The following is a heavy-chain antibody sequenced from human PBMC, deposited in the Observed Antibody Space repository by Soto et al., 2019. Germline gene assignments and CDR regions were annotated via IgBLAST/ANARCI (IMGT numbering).Heavy chain of an antibody. CDR1: GFIFNTYT. J-gene: IGHJ4*02. V-gene: IGHV3-30-3*01. CDR2: ISFDGNSE. D-gene: IGHD5-18*01. CDR3: ARDQRRYNYGPFGY. Sequence: PGGSLRLSCAASGFIFNTYTMHWVRQAPGKGLEWVALISFDGNSEYSADSVKGRFTISRDNSKNMLYLQMSSLRVEDTAMYFRARDQRRYNYGPFGYRGQGPMVTVSS.